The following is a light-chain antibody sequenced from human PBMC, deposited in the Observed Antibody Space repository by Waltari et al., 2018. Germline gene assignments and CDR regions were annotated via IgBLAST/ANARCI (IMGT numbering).Light chain of an antibody. CDR2: GAS. CDR3: QMYVRLPVT. Sequence: VLTQSPGTLSLSPGEGATLSCRASQSFGRSLVWYQQKPGRAPRLLIYGASIRATGIPDRFTGSGSGTDFSLTISRLEPEDSAVYYCQMYVRLPVTFGQGTKVEI. CDR1: QSFGRS. V-gene: IGKV3-20*01. J-gene: IGKJ1*01.